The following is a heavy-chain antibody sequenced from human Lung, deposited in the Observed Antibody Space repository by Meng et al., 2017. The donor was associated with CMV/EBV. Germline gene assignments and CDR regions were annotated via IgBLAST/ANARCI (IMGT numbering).Heavy chain of an antibody. Sequence: SETLSLTCSVSGDSITSYYWNWIRQSPGKGLEWIGSIYYSGRTDYNPSLKSRATISADTSKNYFSLKLTSVTAADTAVYFCARFLSNYYESRHYRNFDSWGQGTVVSVSS. D-gene: IGHD3-22*01. V-gene: IGHV4-59*01. J-gene: IGHJ4*02. CDR2: IYYSGRT. CDR3: ARFLSNYYESRHYRNFDS. CDR1: GDSITSYY.